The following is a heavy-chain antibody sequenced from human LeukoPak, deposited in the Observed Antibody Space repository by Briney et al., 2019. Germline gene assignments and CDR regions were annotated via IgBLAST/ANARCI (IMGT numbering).Heavy chain of an antibody. CDR2: IGTSSTTI. Sequence: GGSLRLSCAAYGFTFSDYSMNWVRQAPGKGLEWVSNIGTSSTTIYYADSVKGRFTISRDNAKNSLYLQMNSLRADDTAVYYCARFAAGGSYYYYMDVWGKGTTVTVSS. D-gene: IGHD6-25*01. CDR3: ARFAAGGSYYYYMDV. J-gene: IGHJ6*03. V-gene: IGHV3-48*01. CDR1: GFTFSDYS.